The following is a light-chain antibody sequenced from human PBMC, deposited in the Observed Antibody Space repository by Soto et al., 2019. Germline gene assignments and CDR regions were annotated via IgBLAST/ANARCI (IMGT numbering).Light chain of an antibody. Sequence: DIQMTQSPSTLSASVGDRVTITCRASQSISSLLACYQQKPGKAPKLLIYKASSLESGVPSRFSGSGSGTEFTLTISSLQPDDFATYYCQQYNSYWTFGQGTKVDIK. J-gene: IGKJ1*01. V-gene: IGKV1-5*03. CDR3: QQYNSYWT. CDR1: QSISSL. CDR2: KAS.